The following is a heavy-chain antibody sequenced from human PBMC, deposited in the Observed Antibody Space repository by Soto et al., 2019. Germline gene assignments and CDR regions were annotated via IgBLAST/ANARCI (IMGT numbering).Heavy chain of an antibody. CDR2: VSYSGST. CDR1: GGSISSYS. CDR3: ASRWGGTFDY. V-gene: IGHV4-59*12. Sequence: QVQLQESGPGLVKPSETLSLTCTVPGGSISSYSWSWIRQPPGKGLEWIGYVSYSGSTNYNPSLRSRVTMSGDTAKGQFALTLSAVPAADTAVYYCASRWGGTFDYWGQGTLVTVSS. J-gene: IGHJ4*02. D-gene: IGHD1-26*01.